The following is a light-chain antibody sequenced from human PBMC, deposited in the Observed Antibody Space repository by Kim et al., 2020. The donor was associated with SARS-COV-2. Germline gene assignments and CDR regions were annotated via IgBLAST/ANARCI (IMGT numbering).Light chain of an antibody. V-gene: IGLV3-1*01. J-gene: IGLJ3*02. CDR3: LAWDNNAWV. Sequence: SYELTQPPSVSVSPGQTAAITCSGNLMGDQYASWYQQKPGQSPLLVIYQDVQRPSGIPARFSGSSSGGTATLTISETQAMDEADYYCLAWDNNAWVFGGGTKLTVL. CDR2: QDV. CDR1: LMGDQY.